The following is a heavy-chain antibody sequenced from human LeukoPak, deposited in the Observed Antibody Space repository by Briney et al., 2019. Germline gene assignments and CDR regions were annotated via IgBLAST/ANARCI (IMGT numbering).Heavy chain of an antibody. J-gene: IGHJ4*02. Sequence: PGGSLRLSCAASGFTLSSYAMSWVRQAPGRGLEWVSAICGSGGSTYYADSVKGRFTISRDNSKNTLYLQMNRLRAEDTAVYYCAISRGDYWGQGTLVTVSS. CDR3: AISRGDY. V-gene: IGHV3-23*01. D-gene: IGHD3-10*01. CDR2: ICGSGGST. CDR1: GFTLSSYA.